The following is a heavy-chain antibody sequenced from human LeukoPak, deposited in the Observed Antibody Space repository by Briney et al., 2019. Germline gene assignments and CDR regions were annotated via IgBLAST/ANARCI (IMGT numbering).Heavy chain of an antibody. V-gene: IGHV1-2*02. CDR1: GYTFTGHY. D-gene: IGHD6-19*01. CDR3: ARGPIAVAGTTALGY. Sequence: ASVKVSCKASGYTFTGHYMHWVRQAPGQGLEWMGWINPNSGDTNYAQKFQGRVTMTRDTSISTAYMELSRLRSDDTAVYYCARGPIAVAGTTALGYWGQGTLVTVSS. J-gene: IGHJ4*02. CDR2: INPNSGDT.